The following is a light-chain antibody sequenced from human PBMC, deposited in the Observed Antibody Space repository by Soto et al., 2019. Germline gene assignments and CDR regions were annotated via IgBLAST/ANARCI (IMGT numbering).Light chain of an antibody. CDR2: DVS. V-gene: IGLV2-14*01. Sequence: SALTQPASVSGSPGQSITISCTGTSSDVGGYNYVSWYQQHPGKAPKLMIFDVSNRPSGVSNRFSGSKSGDTASLTISGLQAEDEADYYCSSYTSSDTPVVFGGGTKLTVL. J-gene: IGLJ2*01. CDR3: SSYTSSDTPVV. CDR1: SSDVGGYNY.